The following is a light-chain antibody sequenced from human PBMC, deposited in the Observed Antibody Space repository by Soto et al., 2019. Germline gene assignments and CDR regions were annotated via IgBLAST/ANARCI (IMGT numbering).Light chain of an antibody. J-gene: IGLJ2*01. CDR1: TSNIGGNT. Sequence: QSVLTQPPSASGTPGQRVTISCSGSTSNIGGNTVDWYQQHPGKAPKLIIYDVSNRPSGVSNRFSGSKSGNTASLTISGLQAEDEADYYCSSYTSSSTLVFGGGTKLTVL. V-gene: IGLV2-14*03. CDR2: DVS. CDR3: SSYTSSSTLV.